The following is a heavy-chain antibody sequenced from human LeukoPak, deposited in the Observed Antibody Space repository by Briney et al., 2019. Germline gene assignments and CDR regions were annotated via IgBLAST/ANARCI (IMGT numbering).Heavy chain of an antibody. CDR1: GGTSSSYA. CDR2: IIPIFGTA. Sequence: SVKVSCKASGGTSSSYAISWVRQAPGQGLEWMGGIIPIFGTANYAQKFQGRVTITADESTSTAYMELSSLRSEDTAVYYCFTMIVVAHDAFDIWGQGTMSPSLQ. D-gene: IGHD3-22*01. V-gene: IGHV1-69*13. J-gene: IGHJ3*02. CDR3: FTMIVVAHDAFDI.